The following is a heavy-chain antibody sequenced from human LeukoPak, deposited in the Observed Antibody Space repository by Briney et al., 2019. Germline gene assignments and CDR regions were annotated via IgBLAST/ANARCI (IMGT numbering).Heavy chain of an antibody. CDR2: IYSGGST. V-gene: IGHV3-66*01. Sequence: GGSLRLSCAASGFTVSGNYMTWVRQAPGKGLEWVSVIYSGGSTYYADSAKGRFTISRDSSKNTLYLQMNSLRAEDTAVYYCARCGAYYYGMDVWGQGTTVTVSS. J-gene: IGHJ6*02. D-gene: IGHD3-10*01. CDR1: GFTVSGNY. CDR3: ARCGAYYYGMDV.